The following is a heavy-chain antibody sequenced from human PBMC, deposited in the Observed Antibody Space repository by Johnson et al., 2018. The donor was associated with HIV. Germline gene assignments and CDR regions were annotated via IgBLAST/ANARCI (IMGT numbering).Heavy chain of an antibody. J-gene: IGHJ3*01. Sequence: QVQLVESGGGVVQPGRSLRLSCAASGFTFSSYAMHWVRQAPGKGLEWVAVMSYDGSSKYYADSVKGRFTISRDNSRNTLYLQMNNLRAEDTSVYYCAKDFGSSSWHAFDVWGKGTMVTVS. V-gene: IGHV3-30*04. CDR1: GFTFSSYA. D-gene: IGHD6-13*01. CDR3: AKDFGSSSWHAFDV. CDR2: MSYDGSSK.